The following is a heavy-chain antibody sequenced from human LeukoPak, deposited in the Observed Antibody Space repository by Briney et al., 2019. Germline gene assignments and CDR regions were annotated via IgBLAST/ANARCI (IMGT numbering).Heavy chain of an antibody. J-gene: IGHJ4*02. CDR3: AKDKRDEIFGVVRTLLDY. CDR2: ISSSGGRI. Sequence: GGSLRLSCAASGFTVITNDMTWVRQAPGKGLEWLSYISSSGGRIYYADSVKGRFTISRDNDKRSLYLQLNSLRAEDTAVYYCAKDKRDEIFGVVRTLLDYWGQGTLVTVSS. V-gene: IGHV3-11*01. CDR1: GFTVITND. D-gene: IGHD3-3*01.